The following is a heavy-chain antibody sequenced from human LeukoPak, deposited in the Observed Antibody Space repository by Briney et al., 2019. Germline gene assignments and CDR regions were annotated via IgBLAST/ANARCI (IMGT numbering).Heavy chain of an antibody. J-gene: IGHJ6*03. CDR2: IGGSGGST. D-gene: IGHD1-26*01. V-gene: IGHV3-23*01. CDR1: GFTFSSYG. Sequence: GGTLRLSCAASGFTFSSYGMSWVRQAPGKGLEWVSAIGGSGGSTYYADSVKGRFTISRDNSKNTLYLQMNSLRAEDTAVYYCARGSYYFYYYYYMDVWGKGTTVTISS. CDR3: ARGSYYFYYYYYMDV.